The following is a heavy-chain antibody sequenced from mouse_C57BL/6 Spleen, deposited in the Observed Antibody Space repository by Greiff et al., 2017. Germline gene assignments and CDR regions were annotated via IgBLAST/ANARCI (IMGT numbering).Heavy chain of an antibody. V-gene: IGHV1-42*01. CDR3: ARSNGSSRAWFAY. D-gene: IGHD1-1*01. CDR2: INPSTGGT. J-gene: IGHJ3*01. Sequence: VQLQQSGPELVKPGASVKISCKASGYSFTGYYMNWVKQSPEKSLEWIGEINPSTGGTTYNQKFKAKATLTVDKSSSTAYMQLKSLTSEDSAVYYCARSNGSSRAWFAYWGQGTLVTVSA. CDR1: GYSFTGYY.